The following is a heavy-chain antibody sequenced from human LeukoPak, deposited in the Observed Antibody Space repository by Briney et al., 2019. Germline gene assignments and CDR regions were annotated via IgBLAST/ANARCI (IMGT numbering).Heavy chain of an antibody. Sequence: PSETLSLTCTVSGGSVSSGSYYWSWIRQPPGKGLEWIGYIYYSGSTNYNPSLKSRVTISVDTSKNQFSLKLSSVTAAGTAVYYCTLRGVRHWYFDLWGRGTLVTVSS. CDR2: IYYSGST. V-gene: IGHV4-61*01. J-gene: IGHJ2*01. CDR3: TLRGVRHWYFDL. CDR1: GGSVSSGSYY. D-gene: IGHD3-16*01.